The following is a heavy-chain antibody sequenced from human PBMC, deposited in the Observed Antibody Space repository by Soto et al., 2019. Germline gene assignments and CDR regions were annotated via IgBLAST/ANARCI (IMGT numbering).Heavy chain of an antibody. CDR1: GFTFSSYA. J-gene: IGHJ4*02. Sequence: PGGSLRLSCAASGFTFSSYAMHWVRKAPGKGLEWVAVISYDGSNKYYADSVKGRFTISRDNSKNTLYLQMNSLSAEDTAVYYCASGIGGDYWGQGTLVTVSS. CDR2: ISYDGSNK. V-gene: IGHV3-30-3*01. CDR3: ASGIGGDY.